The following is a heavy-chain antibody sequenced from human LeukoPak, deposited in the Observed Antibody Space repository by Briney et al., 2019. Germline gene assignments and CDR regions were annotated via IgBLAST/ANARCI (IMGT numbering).Heavy chain of an antibody. CDR3: ARDFFNYYGSGSYSIHGMDV. J-gene: IGHJ6*02. D-gene: IGHD3-10*01. CDR2: IYTSGST. CDR1: GGSISSYY. V-gene: IGHV4-4*07. Sequence: SETLSLTCTVSGGSISSYYWSCIRQPAGKGLEWIGRIYTSGSTNYNPSPKSRVTMSVDTSKNQFSLKLSSLTAADTAVYYCARDFFNYYGSGSYSIHGMDVWGQGITVIVSS.